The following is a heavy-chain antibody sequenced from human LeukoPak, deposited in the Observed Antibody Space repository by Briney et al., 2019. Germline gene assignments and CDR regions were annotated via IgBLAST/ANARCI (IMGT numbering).Heavy chain of an antibody. V-gene: IGHV3-43*01. D-gene: IGHD1-26*01. Sequence: GGSLRLSCAATGFTFDDYTMHWVRQPPGKGLEWVSLFSWDGVTTYYADSVKSRFTISRDSGKNSLYLQMNSLTTEDTAFYYCAKGGGGSEMDYWGQGTLVTVSS. CDR2: FSWDGVTT. CDR1: GFTFDDYT. CDR3: AKGGGGSEMDY. J-gene: IGHJ4*02.